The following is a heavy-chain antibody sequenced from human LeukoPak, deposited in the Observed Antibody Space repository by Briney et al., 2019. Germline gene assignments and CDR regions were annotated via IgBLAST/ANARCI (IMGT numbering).Heavy chain of an antibody. J-gene: IGHJ5*02. CDR2: IYYSGST. CDR1: GFSISSYY. Sequence: SESLSLTCTASGFSISSYYWSWVRQPPGKGLEWIGYIYYSGSTNYNPSLKRRFTISVDTSKSQFSLKLSSVTAAGTAVYYCAVLKYTTDYYGSGSVPGGQGTLVTVSA. CDR3: AVLKYTTDYYGSGSVP. D-gene: IGHD3-10*01. V-gene: IGHV4-59*01.